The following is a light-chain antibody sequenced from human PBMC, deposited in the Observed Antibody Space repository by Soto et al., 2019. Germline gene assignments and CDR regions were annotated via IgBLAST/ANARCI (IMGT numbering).Light chain of an antibody. CDR3: QQYGSSGT. J-gene: IGKJ1*01. CDR1: QSVSNNY. Sequence: EIGWTQSPGTLSLSPGERATLSCRASQSVSNNYLAWYQQKPGQAPRLLFYGASNGATGIPDRFSGSGSGTDFTLIISRLEPEDFAVYYCQQYGSSGTFGQGTKVDIK. CDR2: GAS. V-gene: IGKV3-20*01.